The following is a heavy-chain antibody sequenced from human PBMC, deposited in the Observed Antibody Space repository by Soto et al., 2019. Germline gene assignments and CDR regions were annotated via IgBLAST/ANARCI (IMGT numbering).Heavy chain of an antibody. CDR3: ARDRNYYDSSGYYPGAYYYYYGMDV. V-gene: IGHV4-61*01. D-gene: IGHD3-22*01. J-gene: IGHJ6*02. CDR2: IYYSGST. Sequence: SETLSLTCTVSGGSVSSGSYYWSWIRQPPGKGLEWIGYIYYSGSTNYNPSLKSRVTISVDTSKNQFSLKLSSVTAADTAVYYCARDRNYYDSSGYYPGAYYYYYGMDVWGQGTTVTVSS. CDR1: GGSVSSGSYY.